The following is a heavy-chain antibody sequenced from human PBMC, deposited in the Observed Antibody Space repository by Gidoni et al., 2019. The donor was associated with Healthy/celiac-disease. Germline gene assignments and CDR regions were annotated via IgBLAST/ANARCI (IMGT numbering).Heavy chain of an antibody. Sequence: QVQLVQSGAEVKKPGASVKVSCKASGYTFTGSYMHWVRQAPGQGLEWMGWINPNSGGTNYAQKFQGRVTMTRDTSISTAYMELSRLRSDDTAVYYCASYYYGSGSYLKYYYGMDVWGQGTTVTVSS. D-gene: IGHD3-10*01. V-gene: IGHV1-2*02. CDR1: GYTFTGSY. CDR2: INPNSGGT. J-gene: IGHJ6*02. CDR3: ASYYYGSGSYLKYYYGMDV.